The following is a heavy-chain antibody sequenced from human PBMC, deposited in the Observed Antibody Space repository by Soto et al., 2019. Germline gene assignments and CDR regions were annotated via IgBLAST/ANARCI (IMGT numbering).Heavy chain of an antibody. D-gene: IGHD3-3*01. V-gene: IGHV3-11*06. Sequence: TGGSLRLSCAASGFTFSDYYMSWIRQAPGKGLEWVSYISSSSSYTNYADSVKGRSTISRDNAKNSLYLQMNSLRAEDTAVYYCARDGVIFGVVPRYYFDYWGQGTLVTVSS. CDR2: ISSSSSYT. CDR3: ARDGVIFGVVPRYYFDY. CDR1: GFTFSDYY. J-gene: IGHJ4*02.